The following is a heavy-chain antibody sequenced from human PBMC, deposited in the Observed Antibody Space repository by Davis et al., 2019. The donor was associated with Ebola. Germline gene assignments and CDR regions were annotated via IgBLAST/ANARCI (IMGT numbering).Heavy chain of an antibody. D-gene: IGHD3-16*01. CDR2: IGGGGDDT. Sequence: PGGSLRPSCAAPGFTSIYYAMSWVPQAPGKGLEWVSLIGGGGDDTYYPDSVKGRFTISRDNSKNTLYLQMNSLRAEDTAVYYCAKGGTLADGLDDWGQGTLVTVSS. V-gene: IGHV3-23*01. CDR1: GFTSIYYA. J-gene: IGHJ4*02. CDR3: AKGGTLADGLDD.